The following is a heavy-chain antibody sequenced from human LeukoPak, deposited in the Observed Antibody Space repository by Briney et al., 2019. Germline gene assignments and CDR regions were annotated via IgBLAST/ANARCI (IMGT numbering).Heavy chain of an antibody. Sequence: GGSLRLSCAASGFTVRSNYMSWVRQAPGKGLEWVSVIYSGGSTDYADSVKGRFTISGDNSQNTLYLQMNSLRAESTTVYYCARERGVGGSGTLDYWGQGTLVAVSS. V-gene: IGHV3-66*01. J-gene: IGHJ4*02. CDR2: IYSGGST. CDR3: ARERGVGGSGTLDY. CDR1: GFTVRSNY. D-gene: IGHD3-10*01.